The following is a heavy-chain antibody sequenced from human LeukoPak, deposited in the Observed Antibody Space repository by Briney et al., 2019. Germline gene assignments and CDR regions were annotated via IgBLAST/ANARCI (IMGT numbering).Heavy chain of an antibody. Sequence: GGSLRLSCAASGFTFSSYEMNWVRQAPGKGLEWVSYISSSGSTIYYADSVKGRFTISRDNAKNSLYLQMNSLRAEDTAVYYCARDYYDSSGYYYSYYYYGMDVWGQGTTVTVSS. CDR1: GFTFSSYE. D-gene: IGHD3-22*01. CDR3: ARDYYDSSGYYYSYYYYGMDV. J-gene: IGHJ6*02. V-gene: IGHV3-48*03. CDR2: ISSSGSTI.